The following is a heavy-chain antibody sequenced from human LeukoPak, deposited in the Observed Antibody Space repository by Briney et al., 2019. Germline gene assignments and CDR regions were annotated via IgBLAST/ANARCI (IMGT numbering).Heavy chain of an antibody. CDR2: ISPSSSYI. CDR1: GFTFSSSS. CDR3: AREGGYYSGGSCRFFDY. J-gene: IGHJ4*02. V-gene: IGHV3-21*06. Sequence: PGGPLRLSCAASGFTFSSSSMNWVRQAPGKGLEFVSSISPSSSYIYYADSVKGRFTISRVDAKNSLFLQMNSLRAEDTAVYCCAREGGYYSGGSCRFFDYWGQGTLVTVSS. D-gene: IGHD2-15*01.